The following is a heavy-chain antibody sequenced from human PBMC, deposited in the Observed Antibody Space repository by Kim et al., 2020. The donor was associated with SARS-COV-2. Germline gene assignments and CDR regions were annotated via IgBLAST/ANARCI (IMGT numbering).Heavy chain of an antibody. CDR1: GFSFSSYS. J-gene: IGHJ1*01. Sequence: GGSLRLSCVASGFSFSSYSMIWVRQAPGKGLEWVSSISGHSKYIYYADAGKGRFTISRDNAKASLYLQMNSLRAEDTAVYFCAGGGSGGFWGRGPLLSVSS. D-gene: IGHD2-15*01. V-gene: IGHV3-21*04. CDR3: AGGGSGGF. CDR2: ISGHSKYI.